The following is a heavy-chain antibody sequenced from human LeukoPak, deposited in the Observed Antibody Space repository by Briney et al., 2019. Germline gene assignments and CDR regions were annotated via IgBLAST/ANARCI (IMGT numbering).Heavy chain of an antibody. J-gene: IGHJ5*02. CDR1: GGSISSYY. V-gene: IGHV4-59*01. Sequence: KPSETLSLTCTVSGGSISSYYWSWVRQPPGKGLEWIGYIYYSGSTNYHPSLKSRVTISVDTSKNQFSLKLSSVTAADTAVYYCARDLRYSSGWFHWFDPWGQGTLVTVSS. CDR3: ARDLRYSSGWFHWFDP. CDR2: IYYSGST. D-gene: IGHD6-19*01.